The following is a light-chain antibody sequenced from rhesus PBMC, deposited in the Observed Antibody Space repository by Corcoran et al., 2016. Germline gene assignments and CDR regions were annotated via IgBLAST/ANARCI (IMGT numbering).Light chain of an antibody. CDR1: QSISSW. V-gene: IGKV1-22*01. CDR3: QQYSSSPIT. J-gene: IGKJ3*01. Sequence: DIQMTQSPSSLSASVGDTVTITCRASQSISSWLAWYQQKPGKAPKLLIYKASTLQSAVPSRFSGSGSGTDFTLTISSLQSEDFATYYCQQYSSSPITFSPGTKLDIK. CDR2: KAS.